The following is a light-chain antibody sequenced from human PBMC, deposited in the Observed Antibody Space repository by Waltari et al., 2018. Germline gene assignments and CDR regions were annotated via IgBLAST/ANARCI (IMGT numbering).Light chain of an antibody. J-gene: IGKJ1*01. CDR3: QQSGSAPRT. Sequence: EIVLPQSPGTLSLSPGDRATLSCRASQSVDIRYLAWYQQKPGQAPRLLIYGASSRATGIPDRFSGSGSGTDVTLTISRLEPEDFAVYYCQQSGSAPRTFGQGTKVEI. CDR2: GAS. V-gene: IGKV3-20*01. CDR1: QSVDIRY.